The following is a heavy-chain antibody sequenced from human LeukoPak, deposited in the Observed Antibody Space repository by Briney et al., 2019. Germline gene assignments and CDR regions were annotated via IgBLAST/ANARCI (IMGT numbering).Heavy chain of an antibody. CDR1: GFSFSEYA. J-gene: IGHJ6*03. Sequence: GGSLRLSCAASGFSFSEYAMHWARQAPGKGLEWVALISYDGSEQYYADSVRGRFTISKDKSRSTLFLQMNSLRTEDTAVYFCAKERRGFYMDVWGSGTTVTVSS. V-gene: IGHV3-30*02. CDR2: ISYDGSEQ. CDR3: AKERRGFYMDV.